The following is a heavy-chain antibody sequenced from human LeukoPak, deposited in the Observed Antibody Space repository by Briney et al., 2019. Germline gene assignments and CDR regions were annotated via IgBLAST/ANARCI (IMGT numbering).Heavy chain of an antibody. CDR1: SDSLSNGNYF. V-gene: IGHV4-61*02. Sequence: SQTLSLTCTVSSDSLSNGNYFWAWIRQPAGKGLEWIGRIYISGSTNYKPSLKSRVTMSVDTSKKQFSLKLSSVTAADTAVYYCAREDAHDAFDVWGRGALVTVSS. CDR3: AREDAHDAFDV. J-gene: IGHJ3*01. CDR2: IYISGST.